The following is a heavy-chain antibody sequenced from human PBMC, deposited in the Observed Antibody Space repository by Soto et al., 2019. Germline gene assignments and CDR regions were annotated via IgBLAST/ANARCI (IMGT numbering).Heavy chain of an antibody. V-gene: IGHV3-30-3*01. D-gene: IGHD6-6*01. J-gene: IGHJ6*02. CDR2: ISYDGSNK. CDR3: ARDLSIAARGYYYGIDV. CDR1: GFTFSSYA. Sequence: QVPLVESGGGVVQPGRSLRLSCAASGFTFSSYAMHWVRQAPGKGLEWVAVISYDGSNKYYADSVKGRFTISRDNSKNTLYLQMNSLRAEDTAVYYCARDLSIAARGYYYGIDVWGQGTTVTVSS.